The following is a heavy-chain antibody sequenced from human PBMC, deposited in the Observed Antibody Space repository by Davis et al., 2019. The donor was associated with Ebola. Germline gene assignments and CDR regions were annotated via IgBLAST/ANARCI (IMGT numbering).Heavy chain of an antibody. CDR2: ISSSSSTI. D-gene: IGHD5-12*01. V-gene: IGHV3-48*02. Sequence: GESLKISCAASGLTFSSYSMNWVRQAPGKGLEWVSYISSSSSTIYYADSVKGRFTISRDNAKNSLYLQMNSLRDEDTAVYYCARAQGRYSGYVDPWGQGTLVTVSS. J-gene: IGHJ5*02. CDR3: ARAQGRYSGYVDP. CDR1: GLTFSSYS.